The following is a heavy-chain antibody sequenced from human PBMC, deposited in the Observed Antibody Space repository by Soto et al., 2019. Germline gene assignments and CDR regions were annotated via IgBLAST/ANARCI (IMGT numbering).Heavy chain of an antibody. D-gene: IGHD5-18*01. V-gene: IGHV5-51*01. CDR2: IYPGDSDT. CDR1: GYIFTRYL. J-gene: IGHJ6*02. CDR3: ARGRTAMDYYYYGMDV. Sequence: GESLKVSCQGSGYIFTRYLIGWVRQMPGKGLEWMGIIYPGDSDTRYSPSFQGQVTISADKSISTAYLQWSSLKASDTAMYYCARGRTAMDYYYYGMDVWGQGTTVTVSS.